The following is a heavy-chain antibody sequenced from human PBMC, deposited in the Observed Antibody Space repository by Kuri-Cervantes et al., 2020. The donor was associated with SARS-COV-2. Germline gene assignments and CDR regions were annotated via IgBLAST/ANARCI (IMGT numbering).Heavy chain of an antibody. V-gene: IGHV3-9*01. CDR3: ARDLKVATGGFLISHWFDP. J-gene: IGHJ5*02. Sequence: GGSLRLSCTASGFRFDDYVMHWVRQAPGKGLEWVSSLNWDSTRVGYVDSVKGRFIISRDNAKNSLYLQMNSLRAEDTAVYYCARDLKVATGGFLISHWFDPWGQGTLVTVSS. CDR2: LNWDSTRV. CDR1: GFRFDDYV. D-gene: IGHD5-12*01.